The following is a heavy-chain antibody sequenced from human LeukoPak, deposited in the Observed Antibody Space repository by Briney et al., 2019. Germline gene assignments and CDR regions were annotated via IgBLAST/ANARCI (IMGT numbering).Heavy chain of an antibody. J-gene: IGHJ4*02. CDR3: ARDMGYSGYVALDY. CDR1: GFTFSDYY. Sequence: GGSLRLSCAASGFTFSDYYMSWIRQAPGKGLEWVSYISSSGGKVYYADSVKGRFTISRDNAKNSLYLQMNSLRAEDTAVYYCARDMGYSGYVALDYWGQGTLVTVSS. D-gene: IGHD5-12*01. V-gene: IGHV3-11*04. CDR2: ISSSGGKV.